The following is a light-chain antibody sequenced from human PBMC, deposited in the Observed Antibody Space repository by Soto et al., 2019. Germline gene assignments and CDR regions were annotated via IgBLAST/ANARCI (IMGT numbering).Light chain of an antibody. CDR3: QELFNWPRFT. CDR2: DAS. CDR1: QSVSSY. V-gene: IGKV3-11*01. J-gene: IGKJ2*01. Sequence: EIVLTQSPATLSLSPGERATLSCRASQSVSSYLAWYQQKPGQAPRLLIYDASNRATGIPARFSGGGSGTDFTLTISSIEPEDFAVYYCQELFNWPRFTFGQGTKQEIK.